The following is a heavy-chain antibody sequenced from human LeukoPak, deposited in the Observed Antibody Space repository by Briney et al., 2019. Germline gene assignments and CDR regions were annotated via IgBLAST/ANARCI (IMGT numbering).Heavy chain of an antibody. J-gene: IGHJ3*02. CDR1: GGSISISSDY. Sequence: PSETLSLTCTVSGGSISISSDYWGWIRQPPGKGLEWIGDIYYSGTTNYNPSLKSRVTMSVDTSKNQFSLKLSSVTAADTAVYYCARDYFGAFDIWGQGTMVTVSS. D-gene: IGHD2/OR15-2a*01. CDR3: ARDYFGAFDI. V-gene: IGHV4-39*02. CDR2: IYYSGTT.